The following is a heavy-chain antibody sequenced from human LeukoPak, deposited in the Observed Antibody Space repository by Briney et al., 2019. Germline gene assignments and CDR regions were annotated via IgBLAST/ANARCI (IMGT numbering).Heavy chain of an antibody. CDR1: GGSINSYY. J-gene: IGHJ4*02. CDR3: GRQGYTASCYFADD. CDR2: IYTTGTT. D-gene: IGHD2-21*01. V-gene: IGHV4-4*07. Sequence: PSETLSLTCSVSGGSINSYYWGWVRQPAGKGLEWIGRIYTTGTTNYSPSLKSRLSMSLDTSKNQFSLTLTSVTAADTAVYYCGRQGYTASCYFADDWSPGTRVPVSS.